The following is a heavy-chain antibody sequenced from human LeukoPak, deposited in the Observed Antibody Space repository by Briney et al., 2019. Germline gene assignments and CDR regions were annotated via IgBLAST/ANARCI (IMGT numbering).Heavy chain of an antibody. J-gene: IGHJ4*02. CDR1: GVSLSNYY. V-gene: IGHV4-59*01. CDR3: ARGRYGWLPFDY. Sequence: PSETLSLPCTVSGVSLSNYYWSWIRQPAGKGLEWIGYIYDSGRTNYNPSLKSRVTISVDTSKNQFTLSRGSVTAADTAVYYCARGRYGWLPFDYWGQGNLVTVSS. CDR2: IYDSGRT. D-gene: IGHD3-16*01.